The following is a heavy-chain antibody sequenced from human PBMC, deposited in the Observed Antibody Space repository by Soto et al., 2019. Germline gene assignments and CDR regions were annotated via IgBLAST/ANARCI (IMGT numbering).Heavy chain of an antibody. CDR2: IYYSGTT. J-gene: IGHJ6*02. D-gene: IGHD3-3*01. Sequence: SETLSLTCTVSGGSISSYYWSWIRQPPGKGLEWIGFIYYSGTTNYNPSLKSRVTISLDTSKKQFSLKLSSVTAADTAVYYCARETRFLYYYGMDVWGQGTTVTVSS. CDR3: ARETRFLYYYGMDV. CDR1: GGSISSYY. V-gene: IGHV4-59*01.